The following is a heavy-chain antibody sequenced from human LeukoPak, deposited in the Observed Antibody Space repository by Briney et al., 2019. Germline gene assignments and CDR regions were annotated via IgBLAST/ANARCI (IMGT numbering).Heavy chain of an antibody. J-gene: IGHJ4*02. CDR3: ARANYYDSSGYPVGDY. Sequence: SETLSLTCTVSGGSISGYYWSWIRQPPGKGLEWIGYIYYSGSTNYNPSLKSRVTISVDTSKNQFSLKLSSVTAADTAVYYCARANYYDSSGYPVGDYWGQGTLVTVSS. D-gene: IGHD3-22*01. V-gene: IGHV4-59*01. CDR1: GGSISGYY. CDR2: IYYSGST.